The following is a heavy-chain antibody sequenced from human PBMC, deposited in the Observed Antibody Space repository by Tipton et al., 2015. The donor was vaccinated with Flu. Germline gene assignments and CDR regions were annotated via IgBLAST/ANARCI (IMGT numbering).Heavy chain of an antibody. V-gene: IGHV4-61*09. CDR1: GVSINSGSYY. CDR3: ARRDYSNYVSDPKNWFDP. CDR2: IFHTGNT. D-gene: IGHD4-11*01. Sequence: TLSLTCNVSGVSINSGSYYWTWIRQPAGKGLEWIGNIFHTGNTYYNPSLKSRVTISVDTSKNQFSLKLSSVTAADTAVYYCARRDYSNYVSDPKNWFDPWGQGTLVTVSS. J-gene: IGHJ5*02.